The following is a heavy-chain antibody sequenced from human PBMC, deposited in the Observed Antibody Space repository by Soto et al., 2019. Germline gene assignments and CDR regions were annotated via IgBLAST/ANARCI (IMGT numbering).Heavy chain of an antibody. CDR3: ARHRLNQLANNWFDP. V-gene: IGHV4-39*01. CDR2: IYYSGST. CDR1: GGSISSSSYY. Sequence: PSETLSLTCTVSGGSISSSSYYWGWIRQPPGKGLEWIGSIYYSGSTYYNPSLKSRVTISVDTSKNQFSLKLSSVTAADTAVYYCARHRLNQLANNWFDPWGQGTLVTVSS. J-gene: IGHJ5*02. D-gene: IGHD2-2*01.